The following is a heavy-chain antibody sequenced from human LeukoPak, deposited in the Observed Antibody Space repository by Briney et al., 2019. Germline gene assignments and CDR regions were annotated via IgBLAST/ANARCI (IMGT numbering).Heavy chain of an antibody. CDR3: ARTTVTYYYYYYMDV. CDR1: GYSISSGYY. Sequence: PSETLSLTCTVSGYSISSGYYWGWIRPPPGKGLEWIGSIYHSGSTYYNPSLKSRVTISVDTSKNQFSLKLSSVTAADTAVYYCARTTVTYYYYYYMDVWGKGTTVTISS. V-gene: IGHV4-38-2*02. J-gene: IGHJ6*03. CDR2: IYHSGST. D-gene: IGHD4-17*01.